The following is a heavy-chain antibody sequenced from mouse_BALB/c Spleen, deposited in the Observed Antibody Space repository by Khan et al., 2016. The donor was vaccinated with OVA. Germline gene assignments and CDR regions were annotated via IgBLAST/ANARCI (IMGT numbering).Heavy chain of an antibody. CDR2: ISSGGFT. CDR1: GFTFSSYA. Sequence: EVKLEESGGGLVKPGGSLKLSCAASGFTFSSYAMSWVRQTPETRLEWVASISSGGFTYYPDSVKGRFTISRDNARKILYLQMSSLRSEDTAMYYCAEGLFLYDFDYWGQGTTLTVSS. CDR3: AEGLFLYDFDY. V-gene: IGHV5-6-5*01. J-gene: IGHJ2*01. D-gene: IGHD6-1*01.